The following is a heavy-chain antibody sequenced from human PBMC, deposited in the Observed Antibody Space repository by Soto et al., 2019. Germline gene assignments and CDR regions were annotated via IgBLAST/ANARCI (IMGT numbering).Heavy chain of an antibody. Sequence: ASVKVSCKASGYTFTSYGISWVRQAPGQGLEWMGWISAYNGNTNYAQKLQGRVTMTTDTSTSTAYMELRSLRSDDTAVYYCARDLTPDYDYNWGSTPHYAYDIWGQGTMVTVSS. CDR1: GYTFTSYG. D-gene: IGHD3-16*01. J-gene: IGHJ3*02. CDR2: ISAYNGNT. V-gene: IGHV1-18*01. CDR3: ARDLTPDYDYNWGSTPHYAYDI.